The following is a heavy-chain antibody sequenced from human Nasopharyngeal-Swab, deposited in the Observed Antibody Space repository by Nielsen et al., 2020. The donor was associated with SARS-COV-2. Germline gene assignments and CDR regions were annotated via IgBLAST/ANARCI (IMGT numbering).Heavy chain of an antibody. Sequence: GGSLRLSCAASGFTFSSYWMSWVRQAPGKGLEWVANIKQDGSEKYYVDSVKGRFTISRDNAKNSLYLQMNSLRAEDTAVYYCAREEASDYIHYFDYWGQGTLVTVSS. CDR3: AREEASDYIHYFDY. D-gene: IGHD4-11*01. CDR1: GFTFSSYW. CDR2: IKQDGSEK. J-gene: IGHJ4*02. V-gene: IGHV3-7*01.